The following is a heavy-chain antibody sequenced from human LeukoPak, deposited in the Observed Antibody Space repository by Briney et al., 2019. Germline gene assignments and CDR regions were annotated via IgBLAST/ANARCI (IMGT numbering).Heavy chain of an antibody. D-gene: IGHD5-18*01. V-gene: IGHV4-34*01. CDR2: INHSGST. Sequence: SETLSLTCAVYGGSFSGYYWSWIRQPPGKGLEWIGEINHSGSTNYNPSLKSRVTISVDTSKNQFSLKLSSVTAADTAVYYCARDFGYSYGRYYFDYWGQGTLVTVSS. CDR3: ARDFGYSYGRYYFDY. CDR1: GGSFSGYY. J-gene: IGHJ4*02.